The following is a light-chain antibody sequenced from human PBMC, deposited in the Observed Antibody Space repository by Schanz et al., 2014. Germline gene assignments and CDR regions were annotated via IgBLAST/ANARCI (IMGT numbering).Light chain of an antibody. CDR1: SRDIGKYNY. J-gene: IGLJ3*02. CDR2: DVT. V-gene: IGLV2-8*01. CDR3: CSYIRTNHLVL. Sequence: QSALTQPPSASGSPGQSVTISCTGTSRDIGKYNYVSWYQQHPGKAPKLLIYDVTERPSGVPDRFSGSRSGSTASLTVSGLQADDEADYYCCSYIRTNHLVLFGGGTKVTVL.